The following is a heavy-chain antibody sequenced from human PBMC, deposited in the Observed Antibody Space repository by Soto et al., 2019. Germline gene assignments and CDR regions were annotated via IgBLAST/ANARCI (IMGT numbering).Heavy chain of an antibody. CDR1: GGSSGSYY. D-gene: IGHD6-19*01. V-gene: IGHV4-59*01. J-gene: IGHJ4*02. Sequence: QVQLRESGPGLVKPSETLSLTCTVSGGSSGSYYWSWIRQPPGKGLEWIGYISYSGSTNYNPSLKSRFTISVDTSKNHFSLNLRSVTAADTAIYYCARIPRDSSGWDHHDYWGQGTLVTVSS. CDR3: ARIPRDSSGWDHHDY. CDR2: ISYSGST.